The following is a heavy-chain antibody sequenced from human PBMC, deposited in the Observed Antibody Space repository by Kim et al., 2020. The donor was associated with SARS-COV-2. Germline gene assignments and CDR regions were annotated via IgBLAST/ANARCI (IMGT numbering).Heavy chain of an antibody. CDR2: IIPIFGTA. CDR1: GGTFSSYA. CDR3: ARSGAVAGTDYFDY. D-gene: IGHD6-19*01. Sequence: SVKVSCKASGGTFSSYAISWVRQAPGQGLEWMGGIIPIFGTANYAQKFQGRVTITADESTSTAYMELRSLRSEDTAVYYCARSGAVAGTDYFDYWGQGTLVTVSS. V-gene: IGHV1-69*13. J-gene: IGHJ4*02.